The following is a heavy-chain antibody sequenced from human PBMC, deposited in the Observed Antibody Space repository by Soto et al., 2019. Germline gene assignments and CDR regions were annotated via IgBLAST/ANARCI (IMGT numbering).Heavy chain of an antibody. D-gene: IGHD3-9*01. Sequence: GGSLRLSCAASGFTFSSYAMSWVRQAPGKGLEWVSAISGSGGSTYYADSVKGRFTISRDNSKNTLYLQMNSLRAEDTAVYYCAKCTYDDILTGYFGMDVWGQGTTVTVSS. J-gene: IGHJ6*02. CDR3: AKCTYDDILTGYFGMDV. CDR1: GFTFSSYA. CDR2: ISGSGGST. V-gene: IGHV3-23*01.